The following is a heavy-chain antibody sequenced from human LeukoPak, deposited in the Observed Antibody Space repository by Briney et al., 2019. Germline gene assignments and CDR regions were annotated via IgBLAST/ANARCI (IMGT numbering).Heavy chain of an antibody. V-gene: IGHV4-59*01. CDR1: GGSISSYY. Sequence: AETLSLTCTVSGGSISSYYWSWIRQPPGKGLEWIGYIYYSGSTNCNPSLKSRVTTSVDTSKNQFSLKLSSVTAADTAVYYCARSYYYGMDVWGQGTTVTVSS. CDR2: IYYSGST. CDR3: ARSYYYGMDV. J-gene: IGHJ6*02.